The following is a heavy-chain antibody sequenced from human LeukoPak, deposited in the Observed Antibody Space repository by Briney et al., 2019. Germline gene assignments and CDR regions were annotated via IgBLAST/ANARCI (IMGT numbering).Heavy chain of an antibody. V-gene: IGHV1-8*01. D-gene: IGHD3-22*01. J-gene: IGHJ3*02. CDR1: GYTFTSYD. CDR2: VNPNSGNT. CDR3: ARADYDSSGYDAFDI. Sequence: ASVKVSCKASGYTFTSYDINWVRQATGQGLEWMGWVNPNSGNTGYAQKFQGRVTMTRNTSISTAYMELSSLRSEDTAVYYCARADYDSSGYDAFDIWGQGTMVTVSS.